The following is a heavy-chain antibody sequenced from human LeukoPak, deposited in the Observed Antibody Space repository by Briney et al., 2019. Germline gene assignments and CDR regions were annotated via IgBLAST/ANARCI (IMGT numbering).Heavy chain of an antibody. V-gene: IGHV3-7*01. CDR2: INKDGSEK. J-gene: IGHJ4*02. CDR1: GFTFSNHW. Sequence: PGGPLRLSCSASGFTFSNHWMNWVRQAPGKGLEWVANINKDGSEKNYVDSAKGRFTISRDNAKNSLYLQMNYLRPEDTAVYYCARQDHGPDYWGQGTLVTVSS. D-gene: IGHD1-14*01. CDR3: ARQDHGPDY.